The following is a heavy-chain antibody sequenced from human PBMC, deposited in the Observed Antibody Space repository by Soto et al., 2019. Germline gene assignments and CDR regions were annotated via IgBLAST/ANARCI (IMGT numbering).Heavy chain of an antibody. Sequence: ASVKVSCKASGSTFTGYYMHWVRQAPGQGLEWMGWINPNSGGTNYAQKFQGWVTMTRDTSISTAYMELSRLRSDDTAVYYCARGGWYGPSAFDIWGQGTMVTVSS. CDR1: GSTFTGYY. CDR3: ARGGWYGPSAFDI. J-gene: IGHJ3*02. CDR2: INPNSGGT. D-gene: IGHD6-19*01. V-gene: IGHV1-2*04.